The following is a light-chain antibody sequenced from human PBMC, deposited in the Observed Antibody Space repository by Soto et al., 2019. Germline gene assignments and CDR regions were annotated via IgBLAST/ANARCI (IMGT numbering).Light chain of an antibody. V-gene: IGLV2-8*01. J-gene: IGLJ2*01. CDR2: EVN. CDR1: SSDVGGNVY. CDR3: SSYAGSSIDVV. Sequence: QSALTQPPSASGPPGQSVTISCTGTSSDVGGNVYVSWYQQHPGRAPKLMIYEVNKRPSGVPDRFSGSKSGNTASLTVSGLQGEDEADYYCSSYAGSSIDVVFGGGTKLTVL.